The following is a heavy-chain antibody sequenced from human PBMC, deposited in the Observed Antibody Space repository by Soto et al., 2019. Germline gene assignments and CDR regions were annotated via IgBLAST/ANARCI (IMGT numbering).Heavy chain of an antibody. CDR1: GIPFRYYY. CDR3: ARDPYYDFWSGYSSGGMDV. CDR2: ISSSGSTI. V-gene: IGHV3-11*01. J-gene: IGHJ6*02. Sequence: PGGSLRPSCPSAGIPFRYYYMRWIRQAPGKGLEWLSYISSSGSTIYYADSVKRRFTISRDNAKNSLYLQMNSLRAEDTAVYYCARDPYYDFWSGYSSGGMDVWGQGNTVTVSS. D-gene: IGHD3-3*01.